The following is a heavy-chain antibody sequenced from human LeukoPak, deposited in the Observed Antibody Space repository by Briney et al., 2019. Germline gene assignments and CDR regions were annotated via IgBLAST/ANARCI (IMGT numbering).Heavy chain of an antibody. CDR2: IWYDGSNK. D-gene: IGHD4-17*01. J-gene: IGHJ4*02. V-gene: IGHV3-33*01. Sequence: GSLRLSCAASGFTFSSYGMHWVRQAPGKGLEWVAVIWYDGSNKYYADSVKGRFTISRDNSKNTLYLQMNSLRAEDTAVYYCARDVDYGDYQYFDYWGQGTLVTVSS. CDR3: ARDVDYGDYQYFDY. CDR1: GFTFSSYG.